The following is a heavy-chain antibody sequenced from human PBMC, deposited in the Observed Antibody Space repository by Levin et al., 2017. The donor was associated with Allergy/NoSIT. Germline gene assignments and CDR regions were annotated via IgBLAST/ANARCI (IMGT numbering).Heavy chain of an antibody. CDR1: GYKFSDYY. D-gene: IGHD5-12*01. CDR3: ARGQDVDTVVTWTYFDY. Sequence: ASVKVSCRASGYKFSDYYIHWVRQAPGRGLEWMGWINLYSGGTKDALRFRGRVTLTADKSVNTAYMEVRSLRSDDTALYYCARGQDVDTVVTWTYFDYWGQGTLVTVAS. V-gene: IGHV1-2*02. CDR2: INLYSGGT. J-gene: IGHJ4*02.